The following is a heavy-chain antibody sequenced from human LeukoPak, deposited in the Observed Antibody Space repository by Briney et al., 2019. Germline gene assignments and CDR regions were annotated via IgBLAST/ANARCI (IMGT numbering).Heavy chain of an antibody. Sequence: GGSLRLSCAASGFTLRTNYINWVRQAPGKGLEWVSIIYSGGTTYYADSVKGRFTISRDTSRNTLSLQMKSLRAEDTAVYFCARLGDHFHCNLDLWGRGTLVTVSS. CDR3: ARLGDHFHCNLDL. J-gene: IGHJ2*01. CDR1: GFTLRTNY. D-gene: IGHD2-21*02. V-gene: IGHV3-53*01. CDR2: IYSGGTT.